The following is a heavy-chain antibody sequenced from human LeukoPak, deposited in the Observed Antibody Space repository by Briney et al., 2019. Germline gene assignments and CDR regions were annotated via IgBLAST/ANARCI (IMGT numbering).Heavy chain of an antibody. CDR2: ISGRGGST. Sequence: TGGSLRLSCAASGFTFSSYAMSWVRQAPGKGLEWVSAISGRGGSTYYADSVKGRFTISRDNSKNTLYLQMNSLRAEDTAVYYCAKDPPYCGGDCLDEENAFDIWGQGTMVTVSS. CDR3: AKDPPYCGGDCLDEENAFDI. D-gene: IGHD2-21*02. V-gene: IGHV3-23*01. J-gene: IGHJ3*02. CDR1: GFTFSSYA.